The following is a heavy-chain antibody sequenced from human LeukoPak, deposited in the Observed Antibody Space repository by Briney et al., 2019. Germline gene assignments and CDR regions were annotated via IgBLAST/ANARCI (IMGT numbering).Heavy chain of an antibody. D-gene: IGHD1-26*01. CDR3: AKAAPLLGVGATTLDAFDI. V-gene: IGHV3-23*01. Sequence: GALILSCAASGFTFSSYAMSWVRQAPGKGLEWVSAISGSGGSTYYADSVKGRFTISRDNSKNTLYLQMNSLRAEDTAVYYCAKAAPLLGVGATTLDAFDIWGQGTMVTVSS. CDR1: GFTFSSYA. J-gene: IGHJ3*02. CDR2: ISGSGGST.